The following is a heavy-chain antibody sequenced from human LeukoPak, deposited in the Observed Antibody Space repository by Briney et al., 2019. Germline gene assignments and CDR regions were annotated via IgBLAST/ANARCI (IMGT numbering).Heavy chain of an antibody. D-gene: IGHD3-22*01. CDR3: AKMGGHFYDSSTYDPNWFDH. V-gene: IGHV4-39*01. CDR2: ISYSGTT. CDR1: GASISSSTYY. J-gene: IGHJ5*02. Sequence: SETLSLTCSASGASISSSTYYWGWIRQPPGKGLEWIGRISYSGTTYYGPSLKSRVTMSVDTSKNQFSLRLTSVTAADTAVYYCAKMGGHFYDSSTYDPNWFDHWGQGILVTVSS.